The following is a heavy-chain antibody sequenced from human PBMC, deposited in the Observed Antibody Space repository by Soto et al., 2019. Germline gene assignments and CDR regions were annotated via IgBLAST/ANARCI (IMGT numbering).Heavy chain of an antibody. J-gene: IGHJ4*02. CDR1: GLTFSDFY. CDR3: ARDRNAAGSDY. D-gene: IGHD1-1*01. Sequence: QVQLVESGGGLVKPGGSLRLSCAASGLTFSDFYMRWIRQAPGKGLEWISYISSGSTNIFYADSVKGRFTVSRDNAKNSVYLQMDSLRAEDTAVYYCARDRNAAGSDYWGQGTLVTVSS. V-gene: IGHV3-11*01. CDR2: ISSGSTNI.